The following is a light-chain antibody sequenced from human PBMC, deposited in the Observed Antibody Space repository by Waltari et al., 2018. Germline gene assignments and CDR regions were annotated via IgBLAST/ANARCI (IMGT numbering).Light chain of an antibody. CDR2: GAF. CDR1: QSVSSSY. CDR3: QQYGSSPLCT. V-gene: IGKV3-20*01. J-gene: IGKJ1*01. Sequence: EIVLTQSPGTLSLYPGERATLSCRASQSVSSSYLAWYQQKPVQAARLLIYGAFSSATGIPDRFSGSASRTDLTLTISRREPEDFGVFYCQQYGSSPLCTFGAGTKVEIK.